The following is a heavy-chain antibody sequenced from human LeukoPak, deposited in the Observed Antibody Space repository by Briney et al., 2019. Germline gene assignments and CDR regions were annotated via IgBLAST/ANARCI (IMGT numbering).Heavy chain of an antibody. J-gene: IGHJ3*02. D-gene: IGHD5-24*01. Sequence: GASVKVSCKASGYTYTGYGINWVRQATGQGLEWMGWMNPNSGNTGYAQKFQGRVTITRNTSISTAYMELSSLRSEDTAIYYCARIRDGYNDAYDIWGQGTVVTVPS. CDR2: MNPNSGNT. CDR1: GYTYTGYG. CDR3: ARIRDGYNDAYDI. V-gene: IGHV1-8*03.